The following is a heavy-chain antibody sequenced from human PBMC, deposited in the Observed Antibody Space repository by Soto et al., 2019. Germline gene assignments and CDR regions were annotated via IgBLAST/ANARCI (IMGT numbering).Heavy chain of an antibody. CDR3: SRGGVSTRTFDY. D-gene: IGHD1-1*01. CDR2: IYPSDSDT. J-gene: IGHJ4*02. V-gene: IGHV5-51*01. CDR1: GYNFAGYW. Sequence: GESLKISCKGSGYNFAGYWIAWVRQMPGKGLELMGIIYPSDSDTRYRPSFQGQVTISADKSISSTYLQWSSLRASDTAMYYCSRGGVSTRTFDYPGKGTHVTV.